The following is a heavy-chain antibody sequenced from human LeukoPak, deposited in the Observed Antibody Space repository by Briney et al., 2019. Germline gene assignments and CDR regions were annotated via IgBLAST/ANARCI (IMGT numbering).Heavy chain of an antibody. CDR2: IYYDGSDK. V-gene: IGHV3-33*06. Sequence: GGSLRLSCAASGFTFSSYGMHWVRQAPGKGLEWVAIIYYDGSDKYYADSVKGRFTISRDNSKDTLYLQMNSLRAEDTAVYYCAKEGTPQVSTWYDLWGQGTQVIVSS. CDR3: AKEGTPQVSTWYDL. J-gene: IGHJ5*02. D-gene: IGHD3-10*01. CDR1: GFTFSSYG.